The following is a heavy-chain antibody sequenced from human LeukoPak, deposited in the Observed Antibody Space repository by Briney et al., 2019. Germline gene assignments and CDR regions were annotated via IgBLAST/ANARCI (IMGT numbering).Heavy chain of an antibody. CDR3: ASQSIAAAGTIEY. CDR1: GGSISSYY. D-gene: IGHD6-13*01. V-gene: IGHV4-59*01. Sequence: SETLSLTCTVSGGSISSYYWSWIRQPPGKGLEWIGYIYYSGNTNYNPSLKSRVTISVDTSKNQFSLKLSSETAADTAVYYCASQSIAAAGTIEYWGQGTLVTVSS. CDR2: IYYSGNT. J-gene: IGHJ4*02.